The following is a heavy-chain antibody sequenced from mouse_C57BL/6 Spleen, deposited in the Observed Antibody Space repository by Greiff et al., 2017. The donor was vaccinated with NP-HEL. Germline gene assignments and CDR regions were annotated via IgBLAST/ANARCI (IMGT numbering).Heavy chain of an antibody. CDR3: ARDSDYGSSYWYFDV. Sequence: DVQLQESEGGLVQPGSSMKLSCTASGFTFSDYYMAWVRQVPEKGLEWVANINYDGSSTYYLDSLKSRFIISRDNAKNILYLQMSSLKSEDTATYYCARDSDYGSSYWYFDVWGTGTTVTVSS. V-gene: IGHV5-16*01. D-gene: IGHD1-1*01. CDR1: GFTFSDYY. CDR2: INYDGSST. J-gene: IGHJ1*03.